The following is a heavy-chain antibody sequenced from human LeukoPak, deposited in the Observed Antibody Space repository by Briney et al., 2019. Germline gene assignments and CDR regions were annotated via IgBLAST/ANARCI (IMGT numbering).Heavy chain of an antibody. Sequence: SVKVSCKASGGTFSSYAISWVRQAPGQGLEWMGRIIPILGIANYAQKFQGRVTITADKSTNTAYMELSSLRSEDTAVYYCAREGSVVQAAHYYYYYGMDVWGQGTTVTVSS. CDR1: GGTFSSYA. D-gene: IGHD2-2*01. V-gene: IGHV1-69*04. CDR2: IIPILGIA. CDR3: AREGSVVQAAHYYYYYGMDV. J-gene: IGHJ6*02.